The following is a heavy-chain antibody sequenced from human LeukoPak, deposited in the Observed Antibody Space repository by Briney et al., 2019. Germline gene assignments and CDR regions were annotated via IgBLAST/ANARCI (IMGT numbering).Heavy chain of an antibody. CDR3: ARDSSDTAMVEGALDF. CDR1: GIKLSNYG. Sequence: AGGSLRLSCAVSGIKLSNYGMSWVRQAPGKGLEWVSGIREAGGGTNYADSVKGRFTISRDDSKNTLYLHMSSLRAEDTAVYFCARDSSDTAMVEGALDFWGQGTMVTVSS. D-gene: IGHD5-18*01. J-gene: IGHJ3*01. V-gene: IGHV3-23*01. CDR2: IREAGGGT.